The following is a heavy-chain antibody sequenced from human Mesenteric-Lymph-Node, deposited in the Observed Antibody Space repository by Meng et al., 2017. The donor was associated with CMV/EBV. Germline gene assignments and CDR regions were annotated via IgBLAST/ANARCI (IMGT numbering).Heavy chain of an antibody. Sequence: LSCAASGFTFSTYAMSWVRQAPGKGLEWVSVISGSGGSTYYPDSVKGRFTISRDNSKNALYLEMNSLRAEDTAVYYCAKGPWGYFDYWGQGTLVTVSS. D-gene: IGHD3-16*01. CDR1: GFTFSTYA. J-gene: IGHJ4*02. CDR2: ISGSGGST. V-gene: IGHV3-23*01. CDR3: AKGPWGYFDY.